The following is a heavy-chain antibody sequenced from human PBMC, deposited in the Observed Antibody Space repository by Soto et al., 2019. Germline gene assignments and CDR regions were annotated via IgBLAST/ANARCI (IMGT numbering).Heavy chain of an antibody. Sequence: PGGSLRLSCAASGFTFSNAWMSWVRQAPGKGLEWVGRIKSKTDGGTTDYAAPVKGRFSFSRDDSKNTLYLQMNSLKTEDTAVYYCTTATIPELLNFDYWGQGTLVTVSS. CDR1: GFTFSNAW. D-gene: IGHD3-9*01. CDR2: IKSKTDGGTT. CDR3: TTATIPELLNFDY. V-gene: IGHV3-15*01. J-gene: IGHJ4*02.